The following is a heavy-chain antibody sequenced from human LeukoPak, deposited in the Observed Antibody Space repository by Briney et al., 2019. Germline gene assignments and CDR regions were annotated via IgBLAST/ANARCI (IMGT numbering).Heavy chain of an antibody. Sequence: ASVKVSCKASGYTFSGYYMHWVRQAPGQGLEWMGWINPNSGGTNYAQKFQGRVTMTRDTSISTAYMELSRLRSDDTAVYYCARKVYGSGSYYQLDYWGQGTLVTVSS. CDR3: ARKVYGSGSYYQLDY. V-gene: IGHV1-2*02. J-gene: IGHJ4*02. D-gene: IGHD3-10*01. CDR2: INPNSGGT. CDR1: GYTFSGYY.